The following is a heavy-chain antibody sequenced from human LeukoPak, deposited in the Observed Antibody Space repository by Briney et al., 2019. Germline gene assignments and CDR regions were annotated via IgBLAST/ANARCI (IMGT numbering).Heavy chain of an antibody. CDR3: GGDSSGADAFDI. V-gene: IGHV4-39*07. CDR1: GGSISSSSYY. Sequence: PSETLSLTCTVSGGSISSSSYYWGWIRQPPGKGLEWIGSIYYSGSTYYNPSLKSRVTISVDTSKNQFSLKLSSVTAADTAVYYCGGDSSGADAFDIWGQGTMVTVSS. J-gene: IGHJ3*02. CDR2: IYYSGST. D-gene: IGHD3-22*01.